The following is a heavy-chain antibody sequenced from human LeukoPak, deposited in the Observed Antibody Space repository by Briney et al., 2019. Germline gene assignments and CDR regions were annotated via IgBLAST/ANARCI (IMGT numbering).Heavy chain of an antibody. D-gene: IGHD5-18*01. CDR3: ARERIQLWFNYYGMDV. V-gene: IGHV1-69*04. J-gene: IGHJ6*02. CDR2: IIPILGIA. CDR1: GGTFSIYA. Sequence: PVTVSCKASGGTFSIYAISWVRQAPGQGLEWMGRIIPILGIANYAQKFQGRVTITADKSTSTAYMELRSLRSDDTAVYYCARERIQLWFNYYGMDVWGQGTTVTVSS.